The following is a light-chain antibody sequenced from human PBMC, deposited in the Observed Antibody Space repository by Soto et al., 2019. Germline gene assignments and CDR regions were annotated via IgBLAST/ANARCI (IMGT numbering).Light chain of an antibody. Sequence: ERVMTQSPATLSVSPGERATLSCRASQSISSNLAWYQQKPGQAPRLLIYGASTRATGIPARFSGSGSGTEFTLTISSLEPEDFAVYYCQQRANWPPTFGQGTKVDIK. CDR2: GAS. CDR1: QSISSN. CDR3: QQRANWPPT. J-gene: IGKJ1*01. V-gene: IGKV3-15*01.